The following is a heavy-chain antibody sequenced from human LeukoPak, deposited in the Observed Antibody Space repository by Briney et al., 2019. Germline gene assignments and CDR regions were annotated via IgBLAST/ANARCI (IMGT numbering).Heavy chain of an antibody. Sequence: GGSLRLSCTASGLTFTNHDMHWVRQAPGKGLEWVAFVRYDGSNKYYADSVKGRFTISRDNSKNTLSLQMNSLRTEDTALYYCVYGCDSSGYFCYFDYWGQGTLVTVSS. CDR1: GLTFTNHD. J-gene: IGHJ4*02. CDR3: VYGCDSSGYFCYFDY. D-gene: IGHD3-22*01. V-gene: IGHV3-30*02. CDR2: VRYDGSNK.